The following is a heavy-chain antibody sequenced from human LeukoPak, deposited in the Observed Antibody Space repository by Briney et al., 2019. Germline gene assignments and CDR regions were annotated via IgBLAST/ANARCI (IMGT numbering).Heavy chain of an antibody. CDR3: ARAVARGPFDY. CDR2: IYYSGST. V-gene: IGHV4-31*03. J-gene: IGHJ4*02. D-gene: IGHD6-6*01. CDR1: GGSISSGGYY. Sequence: SETLSLTCTVSGGSISSGGYYWSWIRQHPGKGLEWIGYIYYSGSTYYNPSLKSRVTISVDTSKNQFSLKLSSVTAADTAVYYRARAVARGPFDYWGQGTLVTVSS.